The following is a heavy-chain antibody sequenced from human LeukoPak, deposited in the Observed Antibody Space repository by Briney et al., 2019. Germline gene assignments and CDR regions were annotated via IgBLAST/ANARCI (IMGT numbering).Heavy chain of an antibody. CDR2: ISSNRTNT. CDR3: VKDHGGGVNYFDSSGYSYYYYFGMDV. D-gene: IGHD3-22*01. V-gene: IGHV3-64D*06. Sequence: GGSLRLSCAASGFTFSSYAMHWVRQAPGKGLEYVSAISSNRTNTYNADSVKGRFTISRDNSKNTLYLQMSSLRAEDTAVYYCVKDHGGGVNYFDSSGYSYYYYFGMDVWGQGTTVTVSS. J-gene: IGHJ6*02. CDR1: GFTFSSYA.